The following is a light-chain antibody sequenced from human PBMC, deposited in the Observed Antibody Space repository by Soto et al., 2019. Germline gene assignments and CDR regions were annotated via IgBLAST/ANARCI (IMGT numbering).Light chain of an antibody. CDR2: DAS. CDR3: QQYNNWPRT. V-gene: IGKV3D-15*01. Sequence: EIVMTQSPVTLSVSPGERATLSCRASQSVNSSSLAWYQQRRGQAPRLLIHDASSRATGIPDRFSGSGSGTEFTLTISSLQSEDFAVYYCQQYNNWPRTFGQGTKVDIK. J-gene: IGKJ1*01. CDR1: QSVNSSS.